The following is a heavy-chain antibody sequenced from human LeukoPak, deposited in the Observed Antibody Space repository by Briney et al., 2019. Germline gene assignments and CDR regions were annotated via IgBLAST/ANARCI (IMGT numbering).Heavy chain of an antibody. CDR1: GYTFTSYA. Sequence: GASVKVSCKASGYTFTSYAMNWVRQAPGQGLEWMGWINTNTGNPTYAQGFTGRFVFSLDTSVSTAYLQISSLKAEDTAVYYCARDLHSSGWHPPADWGQGTLVTVSS. J-gene: IGHJ4*02. CDR2: INTNTGNP. CDR3: ARDLHSSGWHPPAD. V-gene: IGHV7-4-1*02. D-gene: IGHD6-19*01.